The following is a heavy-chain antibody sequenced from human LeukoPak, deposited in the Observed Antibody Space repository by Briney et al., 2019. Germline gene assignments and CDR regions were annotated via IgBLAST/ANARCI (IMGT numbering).Heavy chain of an antibody. CDR1: GGSISSSDYS. CDR2: IYYSGST. J-gene: IGHJ6*03. Sequence: SETLSLTCTVSGGSISSSDYSWGWIRQPPGKGLEWIGSIYYSGSTYYNPSLKSRVTISVDTSKNQFSLKLSSVTAADTAVYYCASGSSSQAYYYYYMDVWGKGTTVTVSS. CDR3: ASGSSSQAYYYYYMDV. V-gene: IGHV4-39*01. D-gene: IGHD6-6*01.